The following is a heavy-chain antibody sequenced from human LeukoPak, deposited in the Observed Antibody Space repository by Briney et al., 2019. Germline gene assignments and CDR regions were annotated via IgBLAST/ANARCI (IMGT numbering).Heavy chain of an antibody. CDR1: GFTFSGSA. V-gene: IGHV3-73*01. CDR3: TRRISSFDY. J-gene: IGHJ4*02. D-gene: IGHD2-21*01. Sequence: GGSLRLSCAACGFTFSGSAMHWVRGASGKGLEWGGRIRSKANSYATAYAAGLKGRFTSSRDDSRNTAYLQMNSLKTEYPAVYYCTRRISSFDYWGQGTLVTVSS. CDR2: IRSKANSYAT.